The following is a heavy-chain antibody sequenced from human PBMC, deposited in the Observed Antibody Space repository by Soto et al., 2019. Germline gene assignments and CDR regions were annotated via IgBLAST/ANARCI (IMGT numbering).Heavy chain of an antibody. CDR2: IFPSDSDT. D-gene: IGHD3-22*01. V-gene: IGHV5-51*01. CDR3: ARKDKSGYFNWFDP. CDR1: GYKFTSSW. J-gene: IGHJ5*02. Sequence: LKISCRTSGYKFTSSWIAWVRQMPGKGLEWMGIIFPSDSDTRYSPSFQGQVTISADRSTSTVFLQWASLKASDTAVYFCARKDKSGYFNWFDPWGQGTLVTVSS.